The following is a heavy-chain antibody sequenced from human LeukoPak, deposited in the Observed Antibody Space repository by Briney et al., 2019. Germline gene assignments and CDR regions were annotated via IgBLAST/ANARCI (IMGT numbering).Heavy chain of an antibody. Sequence: GESLKISCKGSGYTVSSYWIGWVRQGPGKGLEWMGIIYPDDSDTRYSPSFQGQVTISADKSISTAYLQWSSLKASDTAMYYCARLAYCSNDVCYSNYYYSMDVWGKGTTVTVSS. CDR3: ARLAYCSNDVCYSNYYYSMDV. CDR1: GYTVSSYW. CDR2: IYPDDSDT. D-gene: IGHD2-8*01. J-gene: IGHJ6*03. V-gene: IGHV5-51*01.